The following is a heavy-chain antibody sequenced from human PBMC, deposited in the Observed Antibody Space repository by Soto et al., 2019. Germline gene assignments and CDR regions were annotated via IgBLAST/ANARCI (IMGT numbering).Heavy chain of an antibody. J-gene: IGHJ5*02. Sequence: ASVKVSCXASGYTFTNYGISWVRQAPGQGLEWMGWINTYNGNTNHAQKLQGRVTMTTDTSTSTAYMELRSLRSDDTAVYYCARGVGSGTYYNQYNWFDPWGQGTLVTVSS. V-gene: IGHV1-18*01. D-gene: IGHD3-10*01. CDR3: ARGVGSGTYYNQYNWFDP. CDR2: INTYNGNT. CDR1: GYTFTNYG.